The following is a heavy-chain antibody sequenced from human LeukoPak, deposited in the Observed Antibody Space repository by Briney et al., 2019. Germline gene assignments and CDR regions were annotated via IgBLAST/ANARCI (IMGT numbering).Heavy chain of an antibody. Sequence: ASVKVSCKASGYTFTGYYLHWVRQAPGQGLEWMGCVNPNSGDTNYAQKFQGSVTMTRDTSISTVYMELSRLRSDDTAVYYCARDQQLWLPYDYWGQGTLVTVSS. CDR3: ARDQQLWLPYDY. V-gene: IGHV1-2*02. CDR1: GYTFTGYY. D-gene: IGHD5-18*01. CDR2: VNPNSGDT. J-gene: IGHJ4*02.